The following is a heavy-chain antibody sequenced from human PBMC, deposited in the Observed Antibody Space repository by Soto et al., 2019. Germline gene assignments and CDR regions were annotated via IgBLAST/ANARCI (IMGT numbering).Heavy chain of an antibody. V-gene: IGHV3-15*01. Sequence: EVQLVESGGGLVKPGGSLRLSCAASGFTFRTAWMSWVRQAPGKGLEWVGRIKSKIDGETSDYAAPVKGRFTMSRDDSKNTLYLQMNSLKTEDSAVYHCATLGIDLDYWGPGITVTVSS. CDR3: ATLGIDLDY. CDR1: GFTFRTAW. J-gene: IGHJ4*01. CDR2: IKSKIDGETS. D-gene: IGHD6-13*01.